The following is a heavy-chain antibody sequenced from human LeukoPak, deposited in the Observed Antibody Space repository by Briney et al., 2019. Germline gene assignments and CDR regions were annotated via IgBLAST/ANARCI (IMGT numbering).Heavy chain of an antibody. J-gene: IGHJ4*02. D-gene: IGHD3-10*01. CDR3: ARGSGSYSPFDY. CDR1: GGSISPYY. V-gene: IGHV4-59*08. Sequence: SETLSLTCTVSGGSISPYYWSWIRQPPGKGLEYIGYIYYTGSTNYNPSLKSRVTISLDTSRNQFSLTLSSVTASDTAVYYCARGSGSYSPFDYWGQGTLVTVSS. CDR2: IYYTGST.